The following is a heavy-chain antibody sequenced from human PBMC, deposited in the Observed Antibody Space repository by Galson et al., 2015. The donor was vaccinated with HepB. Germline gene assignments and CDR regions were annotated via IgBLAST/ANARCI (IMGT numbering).Heavy chain of an antibody. CDR2: ISSSSSYI. CDR1: GFTFSSYS. CDR3: ARGRWERWLQLRAFDI. V-gene: IGHV3-21*01. D-gene: IGHD5-24*01. J-gene: IGHJ3*02. Sequence: SLRLSCAASGFTFSSYSMNWVRQAPGKGLEWVSSISSSSSYIYYADSVKGRFTISRDNAKNSLYLQMNSLRAEDTAVYYCARGRWERWLQLRAFDIWGQGTMVTVSS.